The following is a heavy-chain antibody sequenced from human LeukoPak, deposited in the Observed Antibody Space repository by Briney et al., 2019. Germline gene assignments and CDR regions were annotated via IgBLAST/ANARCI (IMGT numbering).Heavy chain of an antibody. D-gene: IGHD3-10*01. V-gene: IGHV3-13*01. CDR3: ARDLGTGSFDY. J-gene: IGHJ4*02. CDR2: IGTAGDT. CDR1: GFTFSSYG. Sequence: GGSLRLSCAASGFTFSSYGMRWVRQATGKGLEWVSAIGTAGDTYYPGSVKGRFTISRENAKNSLYLQMNSLRAEDTAVYYCARDLGTGSFDYWGQGTLVTVSS.